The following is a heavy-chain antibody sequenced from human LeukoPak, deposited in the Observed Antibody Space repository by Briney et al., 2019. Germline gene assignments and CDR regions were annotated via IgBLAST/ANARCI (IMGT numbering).Heavy chain of an antibody. Sequence: GGSLRLSCAASGFTFSSYSMNWVRQAPGKGLEWVSSISSSSYIYYADSVKGRFTISRDNAKNSLYLQMNSLRAEDTAVYYCARDREATELELGVEFDYWGQGTLVTVSS. J-gene: IGHJ4*02. CDR2: ISSSSYI. D-gene: IGHD1-7*01. CDR3: ARDREATELELGVEFDY. V-gene: IGHV3-21*01. CDR1: GFTFSSYS.